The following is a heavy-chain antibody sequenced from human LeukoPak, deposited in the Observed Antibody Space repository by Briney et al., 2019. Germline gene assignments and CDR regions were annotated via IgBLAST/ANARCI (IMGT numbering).Heavy chain of an antibody. V-gene: IGHV3-30-3*01. Sequence: PGGSLRLSCSVSGFTFSSHAMHWVRQAPGKGLECVAYISYDGSFQYHADSVKGRFTISRDNSKDILYLQMNSLRVDDSATYYCVGEGGSKKKNSWGQGTLVTVSS. J-gene: IGHJ5*02. D-gene: IGHD2-21*01. CDR2: ISYDGSFQ. CDR3: VGEGGSKKKNS. CDR1: GFTFSSHA.